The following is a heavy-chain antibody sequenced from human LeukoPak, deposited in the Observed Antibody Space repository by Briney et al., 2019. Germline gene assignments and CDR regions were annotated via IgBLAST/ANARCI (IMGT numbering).Heavy chain of an antibody. CDR1: GFTFSSYA. CDR2: ISGSGGST. CDR3: AKAFITMIVVVRDAFDI. Sequence: AGGSLRLSCAASGFTFSSYAMSWVRQAPGKGLEWVSAISGSGGSTYYADSVKGRFTISRDNSKNTLYLQMNSLRAEDTAVYYCAKAFITMIVVVRDAFDIWGQGTMVTVSS. V-gene: IGHV3-23*01. D-gene: IGHD3-22*01. J-gene: IGHJ3*02.